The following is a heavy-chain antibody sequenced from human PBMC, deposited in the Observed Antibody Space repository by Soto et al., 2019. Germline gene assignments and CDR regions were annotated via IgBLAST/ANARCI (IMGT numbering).Heavy chain of an antibody. CDR1: GGSISSGGYY. CDR2: IYDGGSS. J-gene: IGHJ6*02. D-gene: IGHD3-10*01. CDR3: ARVGGSGSVYYGVDV. Sequence: SETLSLTSVSGGSISSGGYYWSWIRQHPGKGLEWIGYIYDGGSSYYNPSLKSRVTISVDTPKNQFSLKLSSVTAADTAVYYCARVGGSGSVYYGVDVWGQGTTVTVSS. V-gene: IGHV4-31*02.